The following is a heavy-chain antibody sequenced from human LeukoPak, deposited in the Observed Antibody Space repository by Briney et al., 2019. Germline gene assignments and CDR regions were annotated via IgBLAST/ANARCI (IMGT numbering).Heavy chain of an antibody. CDR1: GFTLSNYW. Sequence: GGSLRLSCSASGFTLSNYWIHWVRQAPGKGLVWVSRINTDGSSTNYADFVRGRFTVSRDSAKNTLYLQMNSLRVEDTAVYYCARVIGWDEPFDLWGHGTLVTVSP. D-gene: IGHD1-26*01. J-gene: IGHJ3*01. V-gene: IGHV3-74*01. CDR3: ARVIGWDEPFDL. CDR2: INTDGSST.